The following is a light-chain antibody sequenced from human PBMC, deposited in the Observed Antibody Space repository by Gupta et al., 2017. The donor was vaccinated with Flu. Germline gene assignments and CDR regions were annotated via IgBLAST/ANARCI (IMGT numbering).Light chain of an antibody. CDR3: QQYGALPVT. CDR2: GAD. V-gene: IGKV3-20*01. Sequence: ETVLTQSPGTLSLSPGERATLSCRASQSVSSNYLAWYQQKPGQAPRVLIYGADIRATGIPDRFSGSGSGTDFTLTISRLEPEDVAVYYCQQYGALPVTFGQGTKVEIK. CDR1: QSVSSNY. J-gene: IGKJ1*01.